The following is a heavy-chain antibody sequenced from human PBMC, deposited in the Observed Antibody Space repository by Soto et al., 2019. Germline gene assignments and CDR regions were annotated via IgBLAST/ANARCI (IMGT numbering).Heavy chain of an antibody. CDR2: ISAYNGNT. V-gene: IGHV1-18*01. D-gene: IGHD4-17*01. CDR1: GYTFPSYG. Sequence: QVQLVQSGAEVKKPGASVKVSCKASGYTFPSYGISWVRQAPGQVLEWMGWISAYNGNTNYAQKLQGRVTMTTDTSTSTAYMELRSLRSDDTAVYYCARSHYGDYCYYYYGMDVWGQGTTVTVSS. J-gene: IGHJ6*02. CDR3: ARSHYGDYCYYYYGMDV.